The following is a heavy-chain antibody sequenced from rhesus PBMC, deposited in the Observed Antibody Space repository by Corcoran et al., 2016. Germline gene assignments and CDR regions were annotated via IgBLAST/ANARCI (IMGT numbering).Heavy chain of an antibody. V-gene: IGHV4-122*02. D-gene: IGHD6-25*01. J-gene: IGHJ6*01. Sequence: QVQLQESGPGLVKPSETLSLTCAVSGGSISSGYYYWSWIRQPPGKGLEWIGYITYSGRTSYNPSPKSRVTISRDPCKNQFSLRLSSVTAADTAVYYCARYGVIAAAGDSWGQGVVVTVSS. CDR2: ITYSGRT. CDR3: ARYGVIAAAGDS. CDR1: GGSISSGYYY.